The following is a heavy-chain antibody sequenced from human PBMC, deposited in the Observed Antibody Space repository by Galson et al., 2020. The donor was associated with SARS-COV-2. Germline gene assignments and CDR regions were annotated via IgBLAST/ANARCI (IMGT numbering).Heavy chain of an antibody. CDR1: GGSISSGSYY. CDR2: IYTSGST. D-gene: IGHD3-3*01. V-gene: IGHV4-61*02. J-gene: IGHJ6*02. CDR3: ARAPGISTRVVYYYYGMDV. Sequence: SETLSLTCTVSGGSISSGSYYWSWIRQPAGKGLEWLGRIYTSGSTNYNPSLKSRVTISVDTSKNQFSLKLSSVTAADTAVYYCARAPGISTRVVYYYYGMDVWGQGTTVTVSS.